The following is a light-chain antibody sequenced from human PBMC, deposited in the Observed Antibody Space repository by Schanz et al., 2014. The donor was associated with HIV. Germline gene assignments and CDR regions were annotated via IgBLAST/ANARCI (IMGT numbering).Light chain of an antibody. V-gene: IGKV2-28*01. Sequence: DIVMTQSPLSLSVTPGEPASIFCRSSQSLLHSNGHKYLDWYLQRPGQSPQLLIYLGSNRASGVPDRFSGSGSGTDFTLKLRRVEAEDVGVYYCMQALHTRTFGQGTKVAIK. CDR3: MQALHTRT. J-gene: IGKJ1*01. CDR1: QSLLHSNGHKY. CDR2: LGS.